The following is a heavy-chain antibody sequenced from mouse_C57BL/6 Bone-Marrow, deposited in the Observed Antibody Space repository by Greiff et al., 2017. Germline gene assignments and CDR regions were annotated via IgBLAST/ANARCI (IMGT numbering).Heavy chain of an antibody. CDR3: ARDNYYGSSPWFAY. D-gene: IGHD1-1*01. CDR2: ISDGGSYT. V-gene: IGHV5-4*01. CDR1: GFTFSSYA. J-gene: IGHJ3*01. Sequence: DVMLVESGGGLVKPGGSLKLSCAASGFTFSSYAMSWVRQTPEKRLEWVATISDGGSYTYYPDNVKGRFTISRDNAKNNLYLQMSHLKSEDTAMYYCARDNYYGSSPWFAYWGQGTLVTVSA.